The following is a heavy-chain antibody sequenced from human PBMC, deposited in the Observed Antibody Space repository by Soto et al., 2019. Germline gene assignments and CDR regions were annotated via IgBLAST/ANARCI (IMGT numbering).Heavy chain of an antibody. CDR3: AREGIYYYDSSGYPVPSYAFDI. D-gene: IGHD3-22*01. V-gene: IGHV1-69*13. CDR1: GGTFSSYA. CDR2: IIPIFGTA. J-gene: IGHJ3*02. Sequence: SVKVSCKASGGTFSSYAISWVRQAPGQGLEWMGGIIPIFGTANYAQKFQGRVTITADESTSTAYMELSSLRSEDTAVYYCAREGIYYYDSSGYPVPSYAFDIWGQGTIVTVSS.